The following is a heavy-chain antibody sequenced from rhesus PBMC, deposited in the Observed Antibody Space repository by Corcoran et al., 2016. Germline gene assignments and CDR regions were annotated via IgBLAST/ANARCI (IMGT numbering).Heavy chain of an antibody. CDR3: ATRRSGTPFDY. CDR2: IYGSGGST. J-gene: IGHJ4*01. V-gene: IGHV4-93*02. Sequence: QVQLQESGPAVVKPSETLSLTCAVSGRSISSSNWRSWLRQSPGKWLGWIGGIYGSGGSTDYNPSRKRRVTISRDTTKSQVSLKLSTVTAADTAVYYCATRRSGTPFDYWGQGVLVTVSS. CDR1: GRSISSSNW. D-gene: IGHD2-27*01.